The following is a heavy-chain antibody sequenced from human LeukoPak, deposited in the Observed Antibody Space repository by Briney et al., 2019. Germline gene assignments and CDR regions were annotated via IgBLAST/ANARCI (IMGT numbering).Heavy chain of an antibody. CDR1: GYTFTSYY. V-gene: IGHV1-46*01. J-gene: IGHJ4*02. CDR2: INPSGGST. D-gene: IGHD6-19*01. Sequence: ASVKVSCKASGYTFTSYYMHWVRQAPGQGLEWMGIINPSGGSTSYAQKFQGRVTMTRDMSTSTVYMELSSLRSEDTAVYYCAVSGWYLRSPDYWGQGTLVTVSS. CDR3: AVSGWYLRSPDY.